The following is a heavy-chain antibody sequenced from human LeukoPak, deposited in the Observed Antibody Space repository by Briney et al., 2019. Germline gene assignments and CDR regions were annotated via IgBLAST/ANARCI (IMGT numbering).Heavy chain of an antibody. CDR2: ISYDGNNK. CDR3: AKGQSRFDF. CDR1: GFTFSSYA. Sequence: GRSLRLSCGASGFTFSSYAMYWVCQAPGKGLEWVAVISYDGNNKYHADSVKDRFTISRDNSKNTLYLDMNSLRAEDTAVYFCAKGQSRFDFWGQGTLVAVSS. J-gene: IGHJ4*02. V-gene: IGHV3-30-3*01.